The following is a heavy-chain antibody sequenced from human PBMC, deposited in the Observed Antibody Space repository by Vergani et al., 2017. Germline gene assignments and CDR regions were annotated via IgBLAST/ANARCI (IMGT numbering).Heavy chain of an antibody. J-gene: IGHJ3*02. D-gene: IGHD3-10*01. CDR3: VKDQVTMLRRSDALDI. CDR2: IRSKAYGQAT. Sequence: EVQLVESGGDLVQPGRSLRLSCTASGFTFGYYAMDWFRQAPGQGLEWVGGIRSKAYGQATIYAASVEGRFTISIDDSKSIAFLQMNNLQTEDTAMYYCVKDQVTMLRRSDALDIWGQGTMVTVSS. V-gene: IGHV3-49*03. CDR1: GFTFGYYA.